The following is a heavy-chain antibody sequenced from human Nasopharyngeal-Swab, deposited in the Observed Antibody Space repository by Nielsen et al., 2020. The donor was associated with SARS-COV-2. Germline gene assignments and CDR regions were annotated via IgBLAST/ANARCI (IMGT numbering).Heavy chain of an antibody. CDR2: IYWDDDK. J-gene: IGHJ4*02. D-gene: IGHD2-21*02. V-gene: IGHV2-5*02. Sequence: PTLVKPTQTLTLTCTFSGFSLSTTGESVGWIRQPPGKALEWLALIYWDDDKPYSPSLKSRLTITKDTSKNQVVLTMTNMDPVDTATYFCAHRTASFDYWGQGTLVTVSS. CDR3: AHRTASFDY. CDR1: GFSLSTTGES.